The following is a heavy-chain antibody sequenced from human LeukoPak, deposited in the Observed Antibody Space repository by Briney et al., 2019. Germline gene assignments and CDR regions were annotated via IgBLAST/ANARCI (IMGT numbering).Heavy chain of an antibody. Sequence: GGSLRLSCAASGFTFSNYGMHWVRQAAGKGLEWVAVISYDGSEIHYVDSVKGRFTISRDNSKNTVYLQMNSLRGEDTAVYYCAKDRGVAGTMADWGQGTLVTVSS. CDR2: ISYDGSEI. V-gene: IGHV3-30*18. D-gene: IGHD6-19*01. CDR1: GFTFSNYG. J-gene: IGHJ4*02. CDR3: AKDRGVAGTMAD.